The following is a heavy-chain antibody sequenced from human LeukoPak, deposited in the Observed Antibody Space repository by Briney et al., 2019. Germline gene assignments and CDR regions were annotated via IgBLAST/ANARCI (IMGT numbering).Heavy chain of an antibody. J-gene: IGHJ4*02. Sequence: GGSLRLSCAASGFTFDDYAMHWVRQAPGKGLEWDSGISWNSGSIGYADSVKGRFTISRDNAKNSLYLQMNSLRAEDMALYYCAKAAYYYGSGSYYYFDYWGQGTLVTVSS. CDR3: AKAAYYYGSGSYYYFDY. CDR1: GFTFDDYA. D-gene: IGHD3-10*01. CDR2: ISWNSGSI. V-gene: IGHV3-9*03.